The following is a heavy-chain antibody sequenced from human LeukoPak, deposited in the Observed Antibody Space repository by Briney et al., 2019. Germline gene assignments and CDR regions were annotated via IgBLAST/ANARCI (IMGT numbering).Heavy chain of an antibody. CDR2: ISTSSSYI. D-gene: IGHD4-17*01. Sequence: PGGSLRLSCAASGFTFSSYGINWVRQAPGKGLEWVSSISTSSSYIYYADSVKGRLTISRDNAKNSLYLQMNSLRAEDTAVYYCAKTTDNYYYYYMDVWGKGTTVTVSS. CDR1: GFTFSSYG. CDR3: AKTTDNYYYYYMDV. V-gene: IGHV3-21*01. J-gene: IGHJ6*03.